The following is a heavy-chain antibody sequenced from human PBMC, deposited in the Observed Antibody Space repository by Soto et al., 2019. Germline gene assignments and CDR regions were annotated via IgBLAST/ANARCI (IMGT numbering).Heavy chain of an antibody. D-gene: IGHD6-6*01. CDR2: ISSSSSYI. CDR3: ARVGSIAAYDAFDI. J-gene: IGHJ3*02. CDR1: GFTFSSYS. V-gene: IGHV3-21*01. Sequence: GESLKISCAASGFTFSSYSMNWVRQAPGKGLEWVSSISSSSSYIYYADSVKGRFTISRDSAKNSLYLQMNSLRAEDTAVYYCARVGSIAAYDAFDIWGQGTMVTVSS.